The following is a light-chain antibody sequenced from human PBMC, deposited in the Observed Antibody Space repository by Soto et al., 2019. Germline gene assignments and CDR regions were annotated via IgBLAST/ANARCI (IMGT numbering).Light chain of an antibody. J-gene: IGLJ1*01. CDR3: ASWDDDLSAYV. CDR2: NNN. V-gene: IGLV1-47*02. CDR1: SSNIGSNY. Sequence: QSVLTQPPSASGTPGQRVTISCSGSSSNIGSNYVFWYQQLPGTAPKLLIYNNNQRPSGVPDRFSGSRSGTSASLAISGLHSEDESDYYCASWDDDLSAYVFGIGTKLTVL.